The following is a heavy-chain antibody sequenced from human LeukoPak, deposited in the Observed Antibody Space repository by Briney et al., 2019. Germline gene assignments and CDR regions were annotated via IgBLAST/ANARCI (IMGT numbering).Heavy chain of an antibody. V-gene: IGHV6-1*01. D-gene: IGHD3-10*01. Sequence: SQTLSLTCGISGDSVSSNDAAWSWIRQSPSRSLEWLGRTFYRSKWYYDYAPSVRSRITINPDTSKSQFSLQLDSVTPADTAVYYCAREVAIVRGVRNWFDSWGPGILVTVSS. CDR2: TFYRSKWYY. CDR3: AREVAIVRGVRNWFDS. CDR1: GDSVSSNDAA. J-gene: IGHJ5*01.